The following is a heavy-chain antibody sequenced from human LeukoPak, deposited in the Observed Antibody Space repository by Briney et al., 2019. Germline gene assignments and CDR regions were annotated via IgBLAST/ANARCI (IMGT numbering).Heavy chain of an antibody. CDR2: ISYSGDAT. D-gene: IGHD3-22*01. J-gene: IGHJ4*02. V-gene: IGHV3-23*01. Sequence: GGSLRLSCAASGFTFSGYAMSWVRQAPGKGLEWVSAISYSGDATYYADSVRGRFTISRDNSKNTVYLQLNSLRAADTAVYYCVKDFCPAGDRGGYYSPFDYWGQGTLVTVSS. CDR3: VKDFCPAGDRGGYYSPFDY. CDR1: GFTFSGYA.